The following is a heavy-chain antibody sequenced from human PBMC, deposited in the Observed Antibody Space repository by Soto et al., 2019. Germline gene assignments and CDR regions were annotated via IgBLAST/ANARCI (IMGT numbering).Heavy chain of an antibody. V-gene: IGHV4-31*03. CDR3: ARDLERYCCGDCHNWFDP. CDR2: IYYSGST. Sequence: SDTLSLTCTVSGGSISIGGYYWSGILQHPGKGLEWIGYIYYSGSTYYNPSLKSRVTISVDTSKNQFSLKLSSVTAADTAVYYCARDLERYCCGDCHNWFDPWGQGTLVTVSS. J-gene: IGHJ5*02. CDR1: GGSISIGGYY. D-gene: IGHD2-21*01.